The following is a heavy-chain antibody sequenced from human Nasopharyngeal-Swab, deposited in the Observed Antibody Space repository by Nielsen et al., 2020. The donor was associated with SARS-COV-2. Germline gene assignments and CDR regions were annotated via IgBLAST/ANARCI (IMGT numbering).Heavy chain of an antibody. Sequence: RQAPGKGLEWIGSIYHSGSTYYNPSLKSRVTISVDTSKNQFSLKLSSVTAADTAVYYCASGGVNANTIFGVVIPPLWYYYGMDVWGQGTTGTVSS. CDR3: ASGGVNANTIFGVVIPPLWYYYGMDV. V-gene: IGHV4-39*07. J-gene: IGHJ6*02. D-gene: IGHD3-3*01. CDR2: IYHSGST.